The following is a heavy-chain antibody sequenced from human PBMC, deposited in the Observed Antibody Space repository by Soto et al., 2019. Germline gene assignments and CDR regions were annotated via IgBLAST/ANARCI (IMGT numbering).Heavy chain of an antibody. J-gene: IGHJ6*02. D-gene: IGHD2-2*01. CDR2: IWYDGSNK. Sequence: QVQLVESGGGVVQPGRSLRLSCAASGFTFSSYGMHWVRQAPGKGLEWVAVIWYDGSNKYYADSVKGRFTISRDNSKNTXXLQMNSLRAEDTAVYYCARALVPAATGYYYYGMDVWGQGTTVTVSS. CDR1: GFTFSSYG. V-gene: IGHV3-33*01. CDR3: ARALVPAATGYYYYGMDV.